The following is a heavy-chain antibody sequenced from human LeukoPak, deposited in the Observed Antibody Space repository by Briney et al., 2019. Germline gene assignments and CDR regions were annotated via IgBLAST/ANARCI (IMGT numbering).Heavy chain of an antibody. D-gene: IGHD2-2*01. Sequence: ASVKVSCKASGYTFTSYDINWVRQATGQGLEWMGWMNPNSGNTGYAQKFQGRVTITRNTSISTAYMELSSLRSEDTAVYYCARAWRGLGGSGCSSTSCSSYYYYMDVWGKGTTVTVSS. CDR2: MNPNSGNT. CDR1: GYTFTSYD. J-gene: IGHJ6*03. V-gene: IGHV1-8*03. CDR3: ARAWRGLGGSGCSSTSCSSYYYYMDV.